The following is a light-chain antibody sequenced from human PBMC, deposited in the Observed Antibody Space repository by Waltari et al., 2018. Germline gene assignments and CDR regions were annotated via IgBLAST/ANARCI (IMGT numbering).Light chain of an antibody. Sequence: DIQMTQSPSSLSASVGDRVTITCQASEDISNHLVWFQQKPGPAPNLLIFDASSLQPGVPSRFRGSGSGTHFTFTISSLQPEDFATFYCQQFHDLPFTFGPGTTVDIK. CDR3: QQFHDLPFT. CDR1: EDISNH. J-gene: IGKJ3*01. CDR2: DAS. V-gene: IGKV1-33*01.